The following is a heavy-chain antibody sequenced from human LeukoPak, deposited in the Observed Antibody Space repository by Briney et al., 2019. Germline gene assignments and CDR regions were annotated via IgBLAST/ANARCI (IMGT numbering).Heavy chain of an antibody. Sequence: PSETLSLTCAVSGGSISSGGYSWSWIRQPPGKGLEWIGYIYYSGSTYYNPSLKSRVTISVDTSKNQFSLKLSSVTAADTAVYYCARGPGVVVPVGWNYWGQGTLVTVSS. CDR2: IYYSGST. D-gene: IGHD2-2*01. V-gene: IGHV4-31*11. J-gene: IGHJ4*02. CDR1: GGSISSGGYS. CDR3: ARGPGVVVPVGWNY.